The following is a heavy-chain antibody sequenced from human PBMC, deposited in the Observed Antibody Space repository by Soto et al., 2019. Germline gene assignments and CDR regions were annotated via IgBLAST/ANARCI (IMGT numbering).Heavy chain of an antibody. CDR1: GFTFSSYA. CDR2: ISYDGSNK. J-gene: IGHJ4*02. Sequence: VQLVESGGGLVKPGGSLRLSCAASGFTFSSYAMHWVRQAPGKGLEWVAVISYDGSNKYYADSVKGRFTISRDNSKNTLYLQMNSLRAEDTAVYYCARGAGYCSGGSCYREKYYFDYWGQGTLVTVSS. V-gene: IGHV3-30-3*01. CDR3: ARGAGYCSGGSCYREKYYFDY. D-gene: IGHD2-15*01.